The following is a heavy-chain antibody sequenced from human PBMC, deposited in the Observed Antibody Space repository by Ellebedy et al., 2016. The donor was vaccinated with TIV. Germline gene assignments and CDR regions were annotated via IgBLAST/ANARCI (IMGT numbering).Heavy chain of an antibody. V-gene: IGHV3-23*01. CDR2: ISGSSGRT. CDR3: AKRPSEGAGLGYGHYYFDY. Sequence: GESLKISXAASGFTFSDYAMSWVRQAPGKGLEWVSAISGSSGRTYYADSVKGRFTISRDNSENTLYLQMNSLSADDTAVYFCAKRPSEGAGLGYGHYYFDYWGQGTLVTVSS. D-gene: IGHD5-18*01. CDR1: GFTFSDYA. J-gene: IGHJ4*02.